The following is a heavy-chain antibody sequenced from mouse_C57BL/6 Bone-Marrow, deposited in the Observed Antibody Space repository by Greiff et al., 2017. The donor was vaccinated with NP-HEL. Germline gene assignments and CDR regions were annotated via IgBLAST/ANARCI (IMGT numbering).Heavy chain of an antibody. CDR3: ARGAY. CDR2: IYPVDGDT. Sequence: QVQLKESGAELVKPGASVKISCKASGYAFSSYWMNWVKQRPGKGLEWIGQIYPVDGDTNYNGKFKDKASLTADKSSSTAYMQLSSLTSEDSAVYFCARGAYWGQGTLVTVSA. CDR1: GYAFSSYW. V-gene: IGHV1-80*01. J-gene: IGHJ3*01.